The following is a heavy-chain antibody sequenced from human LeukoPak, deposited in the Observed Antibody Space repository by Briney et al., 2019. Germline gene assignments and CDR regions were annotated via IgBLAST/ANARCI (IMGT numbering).Heavy chain of an antibody. J-gene: IGHJ4*02. V-gene: IGHV3-33*01. CDR2: IWYDGSKR. CDR3: ARDLAARHFDY. D-gene: IGHD6-6*01. Sequence: GGSLRLSCEASGFTFSSYGMHWVRQAPGKGLEWVAVIWYDGSKRYYGDSVKGRFTISRDNSKNTLYLQMNSLRGEDTAIYYCARDLAARHFDYWGQGTLVTVSS. CDR1: GFTFSSYG.